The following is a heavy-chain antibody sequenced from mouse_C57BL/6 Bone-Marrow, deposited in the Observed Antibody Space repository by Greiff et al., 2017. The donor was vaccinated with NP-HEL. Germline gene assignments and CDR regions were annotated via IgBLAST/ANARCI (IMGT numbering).Heavy chain of an antibody. CDR2: IWSGGST. Sequence: QVQLKESGPGLVQPSQSLSITCTVSGFSLTSYGVHWVRQSPGKGLEWLGVIWSGGSTDYNAAFISRLSISKDNSKSQVFFKMNSLQADDTAIYYCARGERNYGYSYAMDYWGQGTSVTVSS. CDR3: ARGERNYGYSYAMDY. J-gene: IGHJ4*01. V-gene: IGHV2-2*01. D-gene: IGHD2-2*01. CDR1: GFSLTSYG.